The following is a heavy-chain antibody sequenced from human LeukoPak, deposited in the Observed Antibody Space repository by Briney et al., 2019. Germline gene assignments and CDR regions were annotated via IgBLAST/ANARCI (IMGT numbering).Heavy chain of an antibody. CDR3: AKNPYYDILTGPWLDY. CDR1: GFTFSSYA. J-gene: IGHJ4*02. D-gene: IGHD3-9*01. Sequence: GGSLRLSCTASGFTFSSYAMHWVRQAPGKGLEWVAVISYDGSNKYYADSVKGRFTISRDNSKNTLYLQMNSLRAEDTAVYYCAKNPYYDILTGPWLDYWGQGTLVTVSS. CDR2: ISYDGSNK. V-gene: IGHV3-30*04.